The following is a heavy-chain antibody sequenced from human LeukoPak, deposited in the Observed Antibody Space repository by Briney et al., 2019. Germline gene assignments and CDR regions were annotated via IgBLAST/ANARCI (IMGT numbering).Heavy chain of an antibody. D-gene: IGHD3-22*01. J-gene: IGHJ4*02. CDR1: GYTFTSYG. Sequence: GASVTVSFKASGYTFTSYGINWVRQAPGQGLEWMGWISTYNGNTNYAQKLQGRVTVTTDTSTSTAYMELRSLRSDDTAVYYCARVGDSSLVSVDYWGQGTLVTVSS. CDR3: ARVGDSSLVSVDY. V-gene: IGHV1-18*01. CDR2: ISTYNGNT.